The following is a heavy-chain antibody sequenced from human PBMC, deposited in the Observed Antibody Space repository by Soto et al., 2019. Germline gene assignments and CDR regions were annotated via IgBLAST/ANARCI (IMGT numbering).Heavy chain of an antibody. CDR2: ISYDGSNK. CDR3: AKTDGTDGYYDAFDV. D-gene: IGHD3-22*01. Sequence: QVQLVESGGGVVQPGRSLRLSCAASGFTFSSYAMHWVRQAPGKGLEWVAVISYDGSNKYYADSVKGRFTISRDNSKNTLYLQMNSLRAEDTAVYYCAKTDGTDGYYDAFDVWGRGTMVTVSS. J-gene: IGHJ3*01. V-gene: IGHV3-30-3*02. CDR1: GFTFSSYA.